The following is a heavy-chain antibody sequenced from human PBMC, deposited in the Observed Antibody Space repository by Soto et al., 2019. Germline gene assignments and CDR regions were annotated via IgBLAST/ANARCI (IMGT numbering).Heavy chain of an antibody. CDR2: IYYSGST. CDR3: ARSAYGDYLFDY. J-gene: IGHJ4*02. D-gene: IGHD4-17*01. Sequence: SETLSLTCTVSGGSISSYYWSWIRQPPGKGLEWIGYIYYSGSTNYNPSLKSRVAISVDTSKNQFSLKLSSVTAADTAVYYCARSAYGDYLFDYWGQGTLVTVSS. V-gene: IGHV4-59*01. CDR1: GGSISSYY.